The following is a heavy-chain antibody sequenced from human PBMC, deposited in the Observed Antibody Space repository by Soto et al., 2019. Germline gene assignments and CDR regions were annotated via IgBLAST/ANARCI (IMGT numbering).Heavy chain of an antibody. Sequence: QVQLKESGPGLVTPWGTLSLTCAVSGDSVSNGNWWCWVRQPPGRGLEWVGEIHQSGDTNYNPSLKSRVTVSADRYNNQYSLRLNSVTAADTSMYYCATRTSVFGIVTFYWGQGILVTVSS. CDR3: ATRTSVFGIVTFY. CDR2: IHQSGDT. J-gene: IGHJ4*02. V-gene: IGHV4-4*02. D-gene: IGHD3-16*01. CDR1: GDSVSNGNW.